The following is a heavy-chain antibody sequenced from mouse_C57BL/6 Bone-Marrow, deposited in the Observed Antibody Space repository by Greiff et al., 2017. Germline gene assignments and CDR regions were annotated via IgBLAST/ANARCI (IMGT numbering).Heavy chain of an antibody. CDR2: IYPRSGTT. CDR1: GYTFTSYG. V-gene: IGHV1-81*01. J-gene: IGHJ4*01. Sequence: QVQLQQSGAELARPGASVKLSCKASGYTFTSYGISWVKQRTGQGLEWIGEIYPRSGTTYYNEKFKGKATLTADKSSSTAYMELRSLTSEDSAVYFCARRGTTVVAPRYAMDYWGQGTSVTVSS. CDR3: ARRGTTVVAPRYAMDY. D-gene: IGHD1-1*01.